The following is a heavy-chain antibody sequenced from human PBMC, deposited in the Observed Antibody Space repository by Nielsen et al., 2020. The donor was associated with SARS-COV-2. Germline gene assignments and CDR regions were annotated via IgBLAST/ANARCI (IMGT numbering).Heavy chain of an antibody. V-gene: IGHV3-33*01. J-gene: IGHJ6*02. CDR3: ARKYSSGWYGMDV. Sequence: GESLKISCAASGFTFSSYGMHWVRQAPGKGLEWVAVIWYDGSNKYYADSVKGRFTISRDNSKNTLYLQMNSLRAEDTAVYYCARKYSSGWYGMDVWGQGTTVTVSS. CDR1: GFTFSSYG. D-gene: IGHD6-19*01. CDR2: IWYDGSNK.